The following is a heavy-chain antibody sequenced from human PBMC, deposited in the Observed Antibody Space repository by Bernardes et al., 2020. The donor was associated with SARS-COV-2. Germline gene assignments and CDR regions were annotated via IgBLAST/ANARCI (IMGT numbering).Heavy chain of an antibody. V-gene: IGHV4-4*07. CDR2: MSASGSS. Sequence: SETLSLTCSVSGGSISTYYWSWIRQPAGKGLEWIGRMSASGSSNHNPSLRSRITMSVDTPQNQISLELSSVTAADTAVYYCAREGGTSGRGLDVWGQGTPVTVSS. CDR1: GGSISTYY. D-gene: IGHD3-10*01. J-gene: IGHJ6*02. CDR3: AREGGTSGRGLDV.